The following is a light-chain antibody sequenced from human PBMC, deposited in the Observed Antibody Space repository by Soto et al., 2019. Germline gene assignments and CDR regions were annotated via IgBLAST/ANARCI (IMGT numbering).Light chain of an antibody. CDR3: QQYSNWPQT. CDR2: DAS. Sequence: EIVMTQSPGTLSVSPGERATLSCRASQSVSNNFACYRQKPRPAPRLLIYDASTSATGIPARISGRGSGTDFTLTISSLQSEDFAVYYWQQYSNWPQTFGQGTKVEIK. CDR1: QSVSNN. J-gene: IGKJ1*01. V-gene: IGKV3-15*01.